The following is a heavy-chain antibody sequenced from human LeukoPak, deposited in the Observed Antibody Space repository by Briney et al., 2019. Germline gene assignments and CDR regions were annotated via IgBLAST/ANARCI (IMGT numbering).Heavy chain of an antibody. CDR3: ARDLSFGAPYNWFDP. J-gene: IGHJ5*02. D-gene: IGHD3-10*01. CDR2: INNDGSTT. V-gene: IGHV3-74*01. Sequence: GGSLRLSCAASGFTFSSHGMNWVRQAPGKGLVWVSRINNDGSTTSYADSVKGRFTISRDNAKNTLYLQMNNLRAEDTAVYYCARDLSFGAPYNWFDPWGQGTLVTVSS. CDR1: GFTFSSHG.